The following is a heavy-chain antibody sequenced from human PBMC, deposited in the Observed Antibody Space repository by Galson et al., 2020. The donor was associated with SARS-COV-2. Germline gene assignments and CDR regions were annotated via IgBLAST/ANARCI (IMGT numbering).Heavy chain of an antibody. CDR1: GFTFSSYG. J-gene: IGHJ6*02. Sequence: GESLKISCAASGFTFSSYGMHWVRQAPGKGLEWVAVISYDGSNKYYADSVNCRFTISRDNSKNTLYLQMNSLRAEDTAVYYCAKEGLDCSGGTCYWGWVYYYYGMDVWGQGTTVTVSS. CDR3: AKEGLDCSGGTCYWGWVYYYYGMDV. V-gene: IGHV3-30*18. CDR2: ISYDGSNK. D-gene: IGHD2-15*01.